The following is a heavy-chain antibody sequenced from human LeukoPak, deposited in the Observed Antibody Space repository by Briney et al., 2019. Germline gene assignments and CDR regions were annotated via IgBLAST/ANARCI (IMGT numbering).Heavy chain of an antibody. D-gene: IGHD6-25*01. CDR3: ASRSYISGPY. V-gene: IGHV4-4*02. Sequence: SETLSLTCAVSGASISGSDWWSWVRQPPGKGLEWIGEIHHRGSTNYNPSLKSRVTISVDKSNNQFSLKVRSVTAADTAVYYYASRSYISGPYWGQGTLVTVSS. CDR2: IHHRGST. CDR1: GASISGSDW. J-gene: IGHJ4*02.